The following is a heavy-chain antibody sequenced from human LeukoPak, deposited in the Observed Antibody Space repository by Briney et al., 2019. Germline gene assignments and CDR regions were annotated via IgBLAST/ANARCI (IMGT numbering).Heavy chain of an antibody. CDR3: ARAVGPVLPFDY. D-gene: IGHD3-10*01. V-gene: IGHV1-2*02. J-gene: IGHJ4*02. Sequence: ASVKVSCKASGYTFTGYYMHWVRQAPGQGLEWMGWINPNSGGTNYAQKFQGGVTMTRDTSISTAYMELSRLRSDDTAVYYCARAVGPVLPFDYWGQGTLVTVSS. CDR1: GYTFTGYY. CDR2: INPNSGGT.